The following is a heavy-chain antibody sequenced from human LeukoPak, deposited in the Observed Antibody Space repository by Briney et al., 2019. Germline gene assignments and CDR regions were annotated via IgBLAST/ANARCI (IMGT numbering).Heavy chain of an antibody. V-gene: IGHV1-24*01. D-gene: IGHD6-13*01. CDR1: GYTLTELS. Sequence: ASVKVSCKVSGYTLTELSMHWVRQAPGKGLEWMGGFDPEDGETIYAQKFQGRVTMTEDTSTDTAYMELSSLRSEDTAVYYCATVGQQLAHFDYWGQGTLVTVS. J-gene: IGHJ4*02. CDR3: ATVGQQLAHFDY. CDR2: FDPEDGET.